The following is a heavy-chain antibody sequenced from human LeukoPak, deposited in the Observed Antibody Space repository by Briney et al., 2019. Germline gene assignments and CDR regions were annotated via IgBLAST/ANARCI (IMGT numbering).Heavy chain of an antibody. Sequence: PGGSLRLSCAASGFTFSSYAMSWVRQAPGKGLERVSAISGSGGSTYYADSVKGRFTISRDNSKSTLYLQMNSLRAEDTAVYYCAKGYDILTGLYFDYWGQGTLVTVSS. J-gene: IGHJ4*02. CDR1: GFTFSSYA. CDR3: AKGYDILTGLYFDY. V-gene: IGHV3-23*01. CDR2: ISGSGGST. D-gene: IGHD3-9*01.